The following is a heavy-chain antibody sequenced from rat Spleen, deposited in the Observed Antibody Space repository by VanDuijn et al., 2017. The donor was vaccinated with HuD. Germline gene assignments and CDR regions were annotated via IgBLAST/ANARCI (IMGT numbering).Heavy chain of an antibody. CDR1: GFSLPSYH. Sequence: QVQLKESGPGLVQPSQTLSLTCTVSGFSLPSYHVIWVRQPPGKGLEWMGVIWGNGNTIYNSALKSRLSISRDTSKSQVFLKMDNLQTEDTAMYFCASGIVAFDYWGQGVMVTVSS. J-gene: IGHJ2*01. CDR3: ASGIVAFDY. CDR2: IWGNGNT. D-gene: IGHD1-8*01. V-gene: IGHV2S61*01.